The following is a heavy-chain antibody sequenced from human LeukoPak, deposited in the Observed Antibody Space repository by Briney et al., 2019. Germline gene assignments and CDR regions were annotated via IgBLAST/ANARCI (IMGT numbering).Heavy chain of an antibody. D-gene: IGHD6-6*01. CDR1: GYTFTSYD. CDR3: ARGSTHGGYSSSFDY. J-gene: IGHJ4*02. Sequence: ASVKVSCKASGYTFTSYDINWVRQATGQGLEWMGWMNPNSGNTGYEQKFQGRVTMTRDTSISTAFMELSSLRSDDTAVYYCARGSTHGGYSSSFDYWGQGTLVTVSS. V-gene: IGHV1-8*01. CDR2: MNPNSGNT.